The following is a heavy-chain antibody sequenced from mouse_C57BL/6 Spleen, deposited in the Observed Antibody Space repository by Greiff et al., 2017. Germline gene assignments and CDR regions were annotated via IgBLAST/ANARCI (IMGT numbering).Heavy chain of an antibody. V-gene: IGHV1-69*01. J-gene: IGHJ4*01. D-gene: IGHD1-1*01. Sequence: QVQLQQSGAELVMPGASVKLSCKASGYTFTSYWMHWVKQRPGQGLEWIGEIDPSDSYTNYNQKFKGKSTLTVDKSSSTAYMQLSSLTSEDSAVYYCSRGYGSFYAMDYRGQGTSVTVSS. CDR2: IDPSDSYT. CDR1: GYTFTSYW. CDR3: SRGYGSFYAMDY.